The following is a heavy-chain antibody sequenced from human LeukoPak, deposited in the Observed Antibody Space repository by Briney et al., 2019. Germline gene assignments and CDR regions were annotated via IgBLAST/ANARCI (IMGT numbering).Heavy chain of an antibody. CDR1: GGTFSSYA. CDR3: ARTPVAGPFDY. Sequence: PSASVKVPCKASGGTFSSYAISWVRQAPGQGLEWMGGIIPIFGTANYAQKFQGRVTITADESTSTAYMELSSLRSEDTAVYYCARTPVAGPFDYWGQGTLVTVSS. J-gene: IGHJ4*02. V-gene: IGHV1-69*01. CDR2: IIPIFGTA. D-gene: IGHD6-19*01.